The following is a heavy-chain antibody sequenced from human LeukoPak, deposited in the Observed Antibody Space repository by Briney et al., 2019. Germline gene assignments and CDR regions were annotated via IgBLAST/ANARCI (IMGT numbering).Heavy chain of an antibody. Sequence: SETLSLTCTVSGVSISSGGYYWSWIRQHPGKGRDWIVYIYYNGSTYYNPSLGSLVTISVATAKNQFSLKLSSVTAADTAVYYCAPIPPNYYSDSSGSRYFDLWGRGTLVTVSS. CDR1: GVSISSGGYY. J-gene: IGHJ2*01. CDR3: APIPPNYYSDSSGSRYFDL. D-gene: IGHD3-22*01. V-gene: IGHV4-31*01. CDR2: IYYNGST.